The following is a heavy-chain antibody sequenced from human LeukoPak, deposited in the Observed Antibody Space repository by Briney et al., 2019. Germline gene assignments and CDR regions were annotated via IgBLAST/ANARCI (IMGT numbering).Heavy chain of an antibody. CDR1: GFTLSRHS. J-gene: IGHJ4*02. Sequence: GGSLRLSCAAYGFTLSRHSMNWVRQAPGKGLEWVSSISSSSSYIHSADSVKGRFTISRDNAKNSLYLQMNSLRAEDTAVYYCARDLYDSGAYSSPIDYWGQGTLVTVSS. V-gene: IGHV3-21*01. CDR2: ISSSSSYI. CDR3: ARDLYDSGAYSSPIDY. D-gene: IGHD3-22*01.